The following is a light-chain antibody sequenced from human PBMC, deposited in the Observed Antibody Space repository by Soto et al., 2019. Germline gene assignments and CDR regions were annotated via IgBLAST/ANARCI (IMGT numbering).Light chain of an antibody. CDR1: SSNIGSNS. V-gene: IGLV1-44*01. CDR3: AVWDDSLNGLWV. CDR2: TNN. J-gene: IGLJ3*02. Sequence: QLVLTQPPSASGTPGQRVTISCSGSSSNIGSNSVNWYRQLPGTAPKLLIYTNNQRPSGVPDRFSGSKSGTSASLAISGLQSEDEADYYCAVWDDSLNGLWVFGGGTKVTVL.